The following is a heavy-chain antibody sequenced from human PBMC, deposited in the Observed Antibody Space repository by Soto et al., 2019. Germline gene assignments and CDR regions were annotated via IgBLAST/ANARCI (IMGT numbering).Heavy chain of an antibody. D-gene: IGHD1-1*01. CDR3: ARVSTGTTFYYFDY. J-gene: IGHJ4*02. Sequence: QVQLVQSGAEVKKPGSSVKVSCKASGGTFSSYAISWVRQAPGQGLEWMGGIIPIFGTANYAQKFQGRVTITADESTSTAYMDLSSLRSEDTAVYYCARVSTGTTFYYFDYWGQRTLVTVSS. V-gene: IGHV1-69*01. CDR2: IIPIFGTA. CDR1: GGTFSSYA.